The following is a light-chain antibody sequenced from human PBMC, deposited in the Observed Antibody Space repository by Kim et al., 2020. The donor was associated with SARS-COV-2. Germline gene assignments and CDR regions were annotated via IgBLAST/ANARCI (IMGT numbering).Light chain of an antibody. V-gene: IGKV3-15*01. CDR3: QQYDDWPPWT. CDR2: GAS. CDR1: QSVSSK. J-gene: IGKJ1*01. Sequence: SPGEAATLSCRASQSVSSKVAWYQQRPGQAPRLLIYGASARATGIPARFSGSESGTDFTLTISSLQSEDLAVYHCQQYDDWPPWTFGQGTKVDIK.